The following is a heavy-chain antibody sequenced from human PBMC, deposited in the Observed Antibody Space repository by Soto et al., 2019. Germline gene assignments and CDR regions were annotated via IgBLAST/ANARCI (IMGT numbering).Heavy chain of an antibody. CDR3: ARAYSNSAQIFDY. J-gene: IGHJ4*02. Sequence: SETLSLTCTVSGGSISSGGYYWSWIRQHPGKGLEWIGYIYYSGSTYYNPSLKSRVTISVDTSKNQFSLKLSSVTAADTAVYYCARAYSNSAQIFDYWGQGTLVTVSS. CDR2: IYYSGST. CDR1: GGSISSGGYY. D-gene: IGHD4-4*01. V-gene: IGHV4-31*03.